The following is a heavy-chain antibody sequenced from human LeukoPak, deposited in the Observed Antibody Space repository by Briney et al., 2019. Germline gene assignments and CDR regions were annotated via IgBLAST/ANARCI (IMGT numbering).Heavy chain of an antibody. CDR1: GYSFTSCW. CDR2: INPDDSDT. V-gene: IGHV5-51*01. J-gene: IGHJ4*02. Sequence: GESLQISCKGSGYSFTSCWIGWVRQMPGKGLEWMGTINPDDSDTSYSPAFQGQVTISADRSISTAYLQWSSLKASDTAMYYCARHPITRYYDSSGYSAGGPDYWGQGTLVTVSS. D-gene: IGHD3-22*01. CDR3: ARHPITRYYDSSGYSAGGPDY.